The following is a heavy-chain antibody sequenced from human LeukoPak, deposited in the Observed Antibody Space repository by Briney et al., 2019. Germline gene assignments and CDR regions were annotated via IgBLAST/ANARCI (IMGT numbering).Heavy chain of an antibody. CDR1: GFTFSSYS. J-gene: IGHJ4*02. D-gene: IGHD2-15*01. CDR3: ARDFCSGGSCSGDY. Sequence: PGGSLRLSCAASGFTFSSYSMNWVRQAPGKGLEWVSSISSSSSYIYYADSVEGRFTISRDNAKNSLYLQMNSLRAEDTAVYYCARDFCSGGSCSGDYWGQGTLVTVSS. V-gene: IGHV3-21*01. CDR2: ISSSSSYI.